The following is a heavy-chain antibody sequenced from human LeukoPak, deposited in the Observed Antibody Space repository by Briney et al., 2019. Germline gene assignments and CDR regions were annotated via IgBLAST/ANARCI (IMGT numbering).Heavy chain of an antibody. Sequence: PGGSLRLSCAASGFTFSSYDMHWVRQATGKGLEWVSAIGTAGDTYYPGSVKGRFTISRENAKNSLYLQMNSLRAGDTAVYYCARAICSSTSCYDAFDIWGQGTMVTVSS. V-gene: IGHV3-13*01. CDR3: ARAICSSTSCYDAFDI. D-gene: IGHD2-2*01. CDR1: GFTFSSYD. J-gene: IGHJ3*02. CDR2: IGTAGDT.